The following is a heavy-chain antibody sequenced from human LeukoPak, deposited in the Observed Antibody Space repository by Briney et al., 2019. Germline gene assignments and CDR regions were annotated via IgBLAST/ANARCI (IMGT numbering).Heavy chain of an antibody. CDR1: GGSFSGYY. J-gene: IGHJ3*02. D-gene: IGHD3-3*01. CDR2: IYYSGST. V-gene: IGHV4-34*01. CDR3: AREGSLIFGVVTPYAFDI. Sequence: SETLSLTCAVYGGSFSGYYWSWIRQPPGKGLEWIGYIYYSGSTYYNPSLKSRVTISVDTSKNQFSLKLSSVTAADTAVYYCAREGSLIFGVVTPYAFDIWGQGTMVTVSS.